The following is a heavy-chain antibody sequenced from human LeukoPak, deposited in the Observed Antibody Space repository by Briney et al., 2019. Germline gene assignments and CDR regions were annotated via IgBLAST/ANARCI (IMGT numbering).Heavy chain of an antibody. V-gene: IGHV3-21*06. CDR3: ASYSIPGAYV. Sequence: GASLRLSCAASGFTFSTYGMSWVRQAPGKGLEWVSSTTTSTNKCYADSVQGRFTISRDNAKNSLYLQMNSLRVEDAAVYYCASYSIPGAYVWGQGTTVTVSS. CDR2: TTTSTNK. J-gene: IGHJ6*02. CDR1: GFTFSTYG. D-gene: IGHD4-11*01.